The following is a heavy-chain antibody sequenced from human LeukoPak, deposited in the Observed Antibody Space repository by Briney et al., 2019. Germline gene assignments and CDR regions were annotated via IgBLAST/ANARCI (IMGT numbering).Heavy chain of an antibody. D-gene: IGHD1-26*01. CDR2: ITSSSTYI. V-gene: IGHV3-21*01. Sequence: GGSLRLSCAASGFTLSRYNVNWVRQAPGKGLEWVSSITSSSTYIYYAHSVRGRFTISRDNAKNSLYLQMNSLRAEDTAVYYCARDLTVGATLPFDYWGQGTLVTVSS. CDR1: GFTLSRYN. J-gene: IGHJ4*02. CDR3: ARDLTVGATLPFDY.